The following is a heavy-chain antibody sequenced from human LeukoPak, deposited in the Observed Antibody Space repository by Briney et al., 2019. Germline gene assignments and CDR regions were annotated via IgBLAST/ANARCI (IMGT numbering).Heavy chain of an antibody. V-gene: IGHV4-38-2*02. CDR3: ARGTLYSGWSYYFDY. CDR2: IYHSGST. J-gene: IGHJ4*02. D-gene: IGHD6-19*01. Sequence: SETLSLTCTVSGYSISSGYYWGWIRQPPGKGLEWIGSIYHSGSTYYNPPLKSRVTISVDTSKNQFSLKLSSVTAADTAMYYCARGTLYSGWSYYFDYWGQGSQVTVSS. CDR1: GYSISSGYY.